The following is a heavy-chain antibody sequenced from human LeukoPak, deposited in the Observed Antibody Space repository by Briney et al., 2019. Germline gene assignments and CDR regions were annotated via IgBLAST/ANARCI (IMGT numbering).Heavy chain of an antibody. V-gene: IGHV3-23*01. J-gene: IGHJ5*02. CDR2: ISGSGGST. Sequence: GGSLRLSCAASGFTFSSYAMSWVRQAPGKGLEWVSAISGSGGSTYYADSVKGRFTISRDNSKNSLYLQMESLRVEDTAVYYCANFQTVGVKPFEHWGQGTLVTVSS. D-gene: IGHD1-26*01. CDR1: GFTFSSYA. CDR3: ANFQTVGVKPFEH.